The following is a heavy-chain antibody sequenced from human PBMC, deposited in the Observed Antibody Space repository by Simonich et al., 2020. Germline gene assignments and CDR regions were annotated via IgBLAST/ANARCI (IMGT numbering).Heavy chain of an antibody. D-gene: IGHD3-10*01. CDR1: GLTFSSYS. CDR3: ARDTSYYGSGSYYFDY. Sequence: GGGLVKPGGSLRLSCAASGLTFSSYSMNWFRQAPGKGLEWASSISSSSSYIYYADSVKGRFTISRDNAKNSLYLQMNSLRAEDTAVYYCARDTSYYGSGSYYFDYWGQGTLVTVSS. CDR2: ISSSSSYI. J-gene: IGHJ4*02. V-gene: IGHV3-21*01.